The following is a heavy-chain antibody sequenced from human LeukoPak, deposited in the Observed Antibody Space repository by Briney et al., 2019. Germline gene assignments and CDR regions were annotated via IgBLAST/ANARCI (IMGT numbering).Heavy chain of an antibody. J-gene: IGHJ6*02. CDR3: ARGRYGMDV. CDR2: IHYSGST. CDR1: GGSISGHY. V-gene: IGHV4-59*11. Sequence: SETLSLTCTVSGGSISGHYWSWIRQPPGKGLEWIGYIHYSGSTNYNPSLKSRVTISVDPSKNQFSLKLSSVTAADTAVYYCARGRYGMDVWGQGTTVTVSS.